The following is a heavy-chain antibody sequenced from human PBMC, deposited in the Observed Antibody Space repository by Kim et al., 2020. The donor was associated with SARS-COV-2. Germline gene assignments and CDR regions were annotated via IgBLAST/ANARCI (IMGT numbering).Heavy chain of an antibody. Sequence: ASVKVSCKASGYTFTSYGISWVRQAPGQGLEWMGWISAYNGNTNYAQKLQGRVTMTTDTSTSTAYMELRSLRSDDTAVYYCARGVLVVAGNSASHYYYYGRDVWGQGTTVTVSS. D-gene: IGHD6-19*01. CDR2: ISAYNGNT. CDR3: ARGVLVVAGNSASHYYYYGRDV. J-gene: IGHJ6*02. V-gene: IGHV1-18*04. CDR1: GYTFTSYG.